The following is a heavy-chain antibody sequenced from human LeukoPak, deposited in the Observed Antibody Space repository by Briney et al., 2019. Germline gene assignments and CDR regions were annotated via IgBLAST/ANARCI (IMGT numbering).Heavy chain of an antibody. CDR3: ATSKWEAYHFDY. CDR1: GFTYSSYG. D-gene: IGHD1-26*01. Sequence: PGGSLRLSCAASGFTYSSYGMHWVRQAPGKGLEWVAVISYDGSKKYYADSVKGRFTISRDNSKDTLYVQMNSLRVEDTAVYYCATSKWEAYHFDYWGQGTLVTVSS. V-gene: IGHV3-30*03. J-gene: IGHJ4*02. CDR2: ISYDGSKK.